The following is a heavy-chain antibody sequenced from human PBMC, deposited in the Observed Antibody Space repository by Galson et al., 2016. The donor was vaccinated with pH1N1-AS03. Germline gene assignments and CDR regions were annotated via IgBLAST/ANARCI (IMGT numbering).Heavy chain of an antibody. CDR2: ISTYTGET. D-gene: IGHD3-3*01. CDR3: ARGPISGVDLQRRFDA. CDR1: GYTFTHFG. Sequence: SVKVSCKASGYTFTHFGISWVRQAPGQGLECLGWISTYTGETNYAQKFQGRVTMTTDTSTNTVYMELRTPTAADTALYYCARGPISGVDLQRRFDAWGQGTLVTVSS. V-gene: IGHV1-18*01. J-gene: IGHJ5*02.